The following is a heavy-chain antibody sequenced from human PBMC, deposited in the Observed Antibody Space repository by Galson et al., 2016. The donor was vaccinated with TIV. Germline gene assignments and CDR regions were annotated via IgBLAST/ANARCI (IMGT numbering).Heavy chain of an antibody. V-gene: IGHV1-69*04. J-gene: IGHJ4*02. CDR2: IIPMLGIT. CDR1: GGTFSSYA. CDR3: AKDHCSGTSCPQPHY. D-gene: IGHD2-2*01. Sequence: SVKVSCKASGGTFSSYAISWVRQAPGQGLEWMRRIIPMLGITRYAQKFQGRVTIIADDSTSTAYMELSSLKSEDTAVYYCAKDHCSGTSCPQPHYWGQGTLVTVSS.